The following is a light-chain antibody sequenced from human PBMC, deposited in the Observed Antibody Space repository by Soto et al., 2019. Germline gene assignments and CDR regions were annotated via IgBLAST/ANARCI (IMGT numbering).Light chain of an antibody. CDR2: NTD. CDR1: SGSVSTTYY. J-gene: IGLJ3*02. CDR3: VLYMGSGISV. V-gene: IGLV8-61*01. Sequence: QTAVTQEPSFSVSPGGTVTLTCALSSGSVSTTYYPSWYQQTPGQAPRTLIYNTDIRSSGVPDRFTGSILGDKAALTITGAQADDEADYYCVLYMGSGISVFGGGTKLTVL.